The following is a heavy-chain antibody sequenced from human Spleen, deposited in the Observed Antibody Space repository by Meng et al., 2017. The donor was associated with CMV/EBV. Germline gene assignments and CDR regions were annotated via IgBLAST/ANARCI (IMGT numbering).Heavy chain of an antibody. Sequence: GGSLRLSCAASEFTFSNYAMSWVRRAPGKGLQWVSGISASGGNTDYTDSVKGRFTISRDNSKNTLYLQMNTLRAEDTAVYYCAKAGCTSTNCYYYDIWGRGTMVTVSS. CDR3: AKAGCTSTNCYYYDI. V-gene: IGHV3-23*01. CDR1: EFTFSNYA. J-gene: IGHJ3*02. CDR2: ISASGGNT. D-gene: IGHD2-2*01.